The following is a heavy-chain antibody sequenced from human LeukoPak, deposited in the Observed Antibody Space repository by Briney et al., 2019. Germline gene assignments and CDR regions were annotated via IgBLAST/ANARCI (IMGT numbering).Heavy chain of an antibody. CDR2: INPDSGGT. J-gene: IGHJ3*02. CDR1: GGTFSSYA. V-gene: IGHV1-2*02. D-gene: IGHD3-22*01. CDR3: ARAGPYYYDSSNAFDI. Sequence: ASVKVSCKASGGTFSSYAISWVRQAPGQGLEWMGWINPDSGGTNYAQKFQGRVTMTRDTSISTAYMELSRLRSDDTAVYYCARAGPYYYDSSNAFDIWGQGTMATVSS.